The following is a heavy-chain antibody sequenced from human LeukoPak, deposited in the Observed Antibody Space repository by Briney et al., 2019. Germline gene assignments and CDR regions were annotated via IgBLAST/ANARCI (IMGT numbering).Heavy chain of an antibody. CDR3: AATGPHIAVAWDWVDP. D-gene: IGHD6-19*01. J-gene: IGHJ5*02. CDR2: IYYSGST. CDR1: GGSISSYY. Sequence: SETLSLTCTVSGGSISSYYWSWFRQPPGKGLGWIGYIYYSGSTNYNPSLKSRVTISVDTSKNQFSLKLSSVTAADTAVYYCAATGPHIAVAWDWVDPWGQGTLVTVSS. V-gene: IGHV4-59*08.